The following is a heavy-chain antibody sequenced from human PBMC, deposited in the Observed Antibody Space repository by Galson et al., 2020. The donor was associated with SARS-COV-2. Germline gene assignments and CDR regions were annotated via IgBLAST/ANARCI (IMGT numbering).Heavy chain of an antibody. Sequence: GGSLRLSCAASGFTFSSYGMHWVRQAPGKGLEWVAVISYDGSNKYYADSVKGRFTISRDNSKNTLYLQMNSLRAEDTAVYYCVKDLSSGYDYEHLLYGMDVWGQGTTVTVSS. CDR2: ISYDGSNK. V-gene: IGHV3-30*18. CDR3: VKDLSSGYDYEHLLYGMDV. CDR1: GFTFSSYG. J-gene: IGHJ6*02. D-gene: IGHD5-12*01.